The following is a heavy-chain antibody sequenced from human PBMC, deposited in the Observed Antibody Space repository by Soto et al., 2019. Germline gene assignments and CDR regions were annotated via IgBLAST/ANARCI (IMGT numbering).Heavy chain of an antibody. Sequence: QVQLQQWGAGLLKPSETLSLTCAVYGGSFSGYNWSWIRQPPGKGLEWIGESNHSGSTNYNPSLKRRVTISVDTSKNQFSLNLSSVTAADTAVYYCARYCSGGSCYAEGGIYFDYLGQGTLVTVSS. D-gene: IGHD2-15*01. J-gene: IGHJ4*02. CDR1: GGSFSGYN. CDR3: ARYCSGGSCYAEGGIYFDY. CDR2: SNHSGST. V-gene: IGHV4-34*01.